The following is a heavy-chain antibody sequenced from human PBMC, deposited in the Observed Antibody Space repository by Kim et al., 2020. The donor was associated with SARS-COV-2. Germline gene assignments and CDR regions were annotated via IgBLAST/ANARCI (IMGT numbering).Heavy chain of an antibody. Sequence: SETLSLTCTVSGGSISSSSYYWGWIRQPPGKGLEWIGSIYYSGSTYYNPSLKSRVTISVDTSKNQFSLKLSSVTAADTAVYYCARHPRYCSSGSCYSLGMDVWGQGTTVTVSS. V-gene: IGHV4-39*01. CDR2: IYYSGST. CDR1: GGSISSSSYY. D-gene: IGHD2-15*01. CDR3: ARHPRYCSSGSCYSLGMDV. J-gene: IGHJ6*02.